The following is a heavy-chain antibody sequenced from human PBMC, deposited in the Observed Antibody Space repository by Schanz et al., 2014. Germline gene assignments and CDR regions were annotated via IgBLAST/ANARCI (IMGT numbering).Heavy chain of an antibody. D-gene: IGHD3-16*01. CDR3: VRLDVHDY. CDR1: GFTFFGSFA. CDR2: SRNKGHSYTS. V-gene: IGHV3-72*01. J-gene: IGHJ4*02. Sequence: EVQLLESGGGLVQPGGSLRLSCVASGFTFFGSFAMSWVRQAPGKGLEWVGHSRNKGHSYTSEYAASVKGRFTISRDDSRNSLYLQMSSLKTEDTAVYYCVRLDVHDYWGQGTLVTVSA.